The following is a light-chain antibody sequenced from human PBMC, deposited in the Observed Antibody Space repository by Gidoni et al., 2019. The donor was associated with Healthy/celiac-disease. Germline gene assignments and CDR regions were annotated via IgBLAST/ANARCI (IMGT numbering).Light chain of an antibody. CDR3: QQSYSTPHT. Sequence: DIQMTQPPSSLSASVGDRVTITCLASQSISSYLNWYQQKPGKAPKLLIYAASSLQSGVPSRFSGSGSGTDFTLTISSLQPEDFATYYCQQSYSTPHTFGQGTKLEIK. J-gene: IGKJ2*01. CDR2: AAS. CDR1: QSISSY. V-gene: IGKV1-39*01.